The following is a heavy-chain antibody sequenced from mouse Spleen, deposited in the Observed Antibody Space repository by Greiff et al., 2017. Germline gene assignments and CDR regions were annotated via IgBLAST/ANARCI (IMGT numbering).Heavy chain of an antibody. V-gene: IGHV1-15*01. CDR3: ARSANFYAMDY. Sequence: QVQLKESGAELVRPGASVTLSCKASGYTFTDYEMQWVKQTPVHGLEWIGAFDPETGGTAYNQKFKGKATLTADKSSSTAYMELRSLTSEDSAVYYCARSANFYAMDYWGQGVSVTVSS. J-gene: IGHJ4*01. CDR1: GYTFTDYE. D-gene: IGHD3-3*01. CDR2: FDPETGGT.